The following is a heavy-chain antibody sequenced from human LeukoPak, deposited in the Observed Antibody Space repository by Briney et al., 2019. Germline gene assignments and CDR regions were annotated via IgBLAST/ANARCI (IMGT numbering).Heavy chain of an antibody. Sequence: GGSLRLSCAASGFTFSSYTMNWVRQAPGKGLEWVSAISGSGGSTYYADSVKGRFTISRDNAKNSLYLQMNSLRAEDTAVYYCARDFSSGSYYGDYYFDYWGQGTLVTVSS. V-gene: IGHV3-21*01. CDR3: ARDFSSGSYYGDYYFDY. J-gene: IGHJ4*02. D-gene: IGHD1-26*01. CDR2: ISGSGGST. CDR1: GFTFSSYT.